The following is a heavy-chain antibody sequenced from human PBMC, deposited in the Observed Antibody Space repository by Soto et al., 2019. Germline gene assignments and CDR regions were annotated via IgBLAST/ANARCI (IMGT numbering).Heavy chain of an antibody. Sequence: EVLLVESGGGLVQPGGSLRLSCAASGFTFSDYWMSWVRQAPGKGLECVANIKRDGSEKYYVDPVKGRFTISRDNAKNSLYLQMNSLRAEDTAVYYCATSMGRGGNDYWGQGTLVTVSS. J-gene: IGHJ4*02. V-gene: IGHV3-7*05. CDR3: ATSMGRGGNDY. CDR2: IKRDGSEK. D-gene: IGHD3-10*01. CDR1: GFTFSDYW.